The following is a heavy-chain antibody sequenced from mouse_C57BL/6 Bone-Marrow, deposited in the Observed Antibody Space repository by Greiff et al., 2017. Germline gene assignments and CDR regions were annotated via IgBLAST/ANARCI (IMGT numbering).Heavy chain of an antibody. Sequence: VQLKQSGGGLVKPGGSLKLSCAASGFTFSDYGMHWARQAPENGLEWVAYISSGSSTIYYADNVKGRFTISRDNAKNTLFLQMTSLRSEDTAMYYCAKSKLLLDDWGKGTTLTVSS. D-gene: IGHD2-12*01. V-gene: IGHV5-17*01. CDR2: ISSGSSTI. J-gene: IGHJ2*01. CDR3: AKSKLLLDD. CDR1: GFTFSDYG.